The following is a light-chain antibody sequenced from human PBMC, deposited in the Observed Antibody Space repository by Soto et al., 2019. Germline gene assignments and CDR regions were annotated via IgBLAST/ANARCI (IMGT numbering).Light chain of an antibody. CDR1: QTISVW. Sequence: DIQMTQSPSTLSASVGDGVTITCRASQTISVWLAWYQQRPGKAPKFLIYDPSNLETGVSSRFSGSGSGTEFTLTIRSLQPDDFATYYCQQYDSSSPTFGQGTKLEIK. CDR2: DPS. V-gene: IGKV1-5*01. CDR3: QQYDSSSPT. J-gene: IGKJ2*01.